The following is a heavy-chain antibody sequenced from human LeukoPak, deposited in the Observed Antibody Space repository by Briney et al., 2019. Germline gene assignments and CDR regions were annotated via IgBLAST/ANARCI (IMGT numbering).Heavy chain of an antibody. Sequence: SGGSLRLSCAASGFTFSDYYMNWIRQAPGKGLEWASYISDSGNTIHSADSVKGRFTISRDNAKNSLYLQMNSLRAEDTAVYYCARARDNWNYEAFDIWGQGTMVTVSS. V-gene: IGHV3-11*01. CDR3: ARARDNWNYEAFDI. CDR2: ISDSGNTI. J-gene: IGHJ3*02. D-gene: IGHD1-7*01. CDR1: GFTFSDYY.